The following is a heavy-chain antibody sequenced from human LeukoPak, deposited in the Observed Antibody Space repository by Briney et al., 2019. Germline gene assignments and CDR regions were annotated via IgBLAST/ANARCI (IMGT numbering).Heavy chain of an antibody. J-gene: IGHJ4*02. V-gene: IGHV3-53*01. CDR3: ARAIGSGYYSPTDFDY. Sequence: GGSLRLSCAASGFTVSSNYMSWVRQAPGKGLEWVSVIYSGGSTYYADSVKGRFTISRDNSKNTLYLQMNSLRAEDTAVYYCARAIGSGYYSPTDFDYWGQGTLVTVSS. D-gene: IGHD3-3*01. CDR2: IYSGGST. CDR1: GFTVSSNY.